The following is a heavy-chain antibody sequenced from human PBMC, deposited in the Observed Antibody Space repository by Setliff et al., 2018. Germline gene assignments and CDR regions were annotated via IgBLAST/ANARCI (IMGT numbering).Heavy chain of an antibody. Sequence: VGSLRLSCAAFGFNFNTHTLSWVRQAPGKGLEWVSAISGNSYYINYVDSVKGRFTVSRDNDRNSVTLQMNGLRAEDTGVYYCARAADSYGPPRSYMDVWGKGTTVTVSS. CDR2: ISGNSYYI. CDR3: ARAADSYGPPRSYMDV. V-gene: IGHV3-21*01. J-gene: IGHJ6*03. CDR1: GFNFNTHT. D-gene: IGHD5-18*01.